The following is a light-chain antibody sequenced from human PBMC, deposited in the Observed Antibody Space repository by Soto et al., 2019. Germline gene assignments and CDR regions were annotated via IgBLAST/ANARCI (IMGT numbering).Light chain of an antibody. CDR1: QSVTSW. CDR2: DDS. V-gene: IGKV1-5*01. CDR3: QQYNSYSPT. Sequence: DIQMTQSPSSLSASVGERVTMTCRASQSVTSWLAWYQQKPGKAPKLLIYDDSILESGVPARFSGSGSGTDFTLTISSLHPDDFATYYCQQYNSYSPTFGQGTKVDI. J-gene: IGKJ1*01.